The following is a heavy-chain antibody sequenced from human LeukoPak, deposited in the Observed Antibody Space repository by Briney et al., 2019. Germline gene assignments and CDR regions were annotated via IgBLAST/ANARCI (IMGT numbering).Heavy chain of an antibody. D-gene: IGHD3-22*01. Sequence: GASVKVSCKASGGTFSSYAISWVRQAPGQGLEWMGGIIPIFGTANYAQKFQGRVTITADESTSTAYMELSSLRSEDTAVYYCARVIVPDDVGWFDPWGQGTLVTVSS. CDR1: GGTFSSYA. CDR2: IIPIFGTA. J-gene: IGHJ5*02. V-gene: IGHV1-69*13. CDR3: ARVIVPDDVGWFDP.